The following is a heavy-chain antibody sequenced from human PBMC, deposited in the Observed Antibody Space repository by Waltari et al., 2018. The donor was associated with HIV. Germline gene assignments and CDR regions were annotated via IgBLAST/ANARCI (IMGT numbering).Heavy chain of an antibody. CDR2: INPNSGGT. J-gene: IGHJ4*02. D-gene: IGHD6-13*01. Sequence: QVQLVQSGPEVKQPGASVKVSCKASGYTFAGYYVHLVRQAPGQGLEWMGWINPNSGGTNYAQKFQGRGTMTRDTSISTAYMELSRLRSDDTAVYYCARDRGSSWLPDYWGQGTLVTVSS. CDR1: GYTFAGYY. V-gene: IGHV1-2*02. CDR3: ARDRGSSWLPDY.